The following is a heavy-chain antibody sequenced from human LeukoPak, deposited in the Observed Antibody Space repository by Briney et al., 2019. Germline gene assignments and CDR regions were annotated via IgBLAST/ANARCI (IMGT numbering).Heavy chain of an antibody. CDR2: ISSSSSYI. V-gene: IGHV3-21*01. J-gene: IGHJ4*02. D-gene: IGHD4-17*01. CDR3: ARDRSLDYGDYYYYFDY. Sequence: GGSLRLSCAASGFTFSSYSMNWVRQAPGKGLEWVSSISSSSSYIYYADSVKGRFTISRDNAKNSLYLQMNSLRAGDTAVYYCARDRSLDYGDYYYYFDYWGQGTLVTVSS. CDR1: GFTFSSYS.